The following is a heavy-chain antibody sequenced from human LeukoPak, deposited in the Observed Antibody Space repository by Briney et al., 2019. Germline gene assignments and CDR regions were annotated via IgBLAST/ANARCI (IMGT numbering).Heavy chain of an antibody. CDR1: GFTFCSYG. D-gene: IGHD6-13*01. J-gene: IGHJ4*02. CDR3: AKELGGGSSWYEPYYFDY. Sequence: PGGSLRLSCAASGFTFCSYGMHWVRQAPGKGLEWVAVISYDGSNKYYADSVKGRFTISRDNSKNTLYLQMNSLRAEDTAVYYCAKELGGGSSWYEPYYFDYWGQGTLVTVSS. CDR2: ISYDGSNK. V-gene: IGHV3-30*18.